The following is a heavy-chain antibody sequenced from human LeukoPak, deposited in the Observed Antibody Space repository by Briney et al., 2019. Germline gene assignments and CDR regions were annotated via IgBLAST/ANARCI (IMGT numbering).Heavy chain of an antibody. CDR2: VIPIFGTA. J-gene: IGHJ6*03. D-gene: IGHD2-2*01. CDR1: GGTFSNYA. Sequence: GASVKVSCKASGGTFSNYAISWVRQAPGQGLEWMGRVIPIFGTANYAQKLQGRVTITTDESTGTAYMEPRSLRSDDTAVYYCARAIVVIPAYYYYYMDVWGKGTTVTVSS. V-gene: IGHV1-69*05. CDR3: ARAIVVIPAYYYYYMDV.